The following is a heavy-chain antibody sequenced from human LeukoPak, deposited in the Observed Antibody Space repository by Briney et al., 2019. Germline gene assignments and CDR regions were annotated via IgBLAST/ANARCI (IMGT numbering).Heavy chain of an antibody. Sequence: ASVKVSCKASGYTFTSYYMHWVRQAPGQGLEWMGIINPSGGSTSYAQKFQGRVTMTRDTSTSTVYMELSSLRSEDTAVYYCARAKGNYGSGSYYIGYWGQGTLVTVSS. V-gene: IGHV1-46*01. CDR2: INPSGGST. CDR3: ARAKGNYGSGSYYIGY. D-gene: IGHD3-10*01. J-gene: IGHJ4*02. CDR1: GYTFTSYY.